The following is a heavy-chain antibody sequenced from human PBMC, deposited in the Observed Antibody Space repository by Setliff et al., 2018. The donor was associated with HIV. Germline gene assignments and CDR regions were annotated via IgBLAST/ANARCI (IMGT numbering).Heavy chain of an antibody. CDR2: IYKAGKT. Sequence: GESLKISCEASGFRVTDTYMAWVRQAPGKGLEWVTLIYKAGKTYYADFVKGRFTIARDDTKNTVSLQMTNLEPGDTAMYYCAKGGYGGAYYVAGYWGRGTKVTVSS. CDR1: GFRVTDTY. J-gene: IGHJ4*02. CDR3: AKGGYGGAYYVAGY. D-gene: IGHD5-18*01. V-gene: IGHV3-53*01.